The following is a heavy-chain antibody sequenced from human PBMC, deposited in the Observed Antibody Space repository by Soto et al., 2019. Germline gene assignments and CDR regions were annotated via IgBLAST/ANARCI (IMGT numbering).Heavy chain of an antibody. D-gene: IGHD3-16*01. CDR1: GGSLSLYY. J-gene: IGHJ6*02. V-gene: IGHV4-59*01. Sequence: SETLSLTCTVSGGSLSLYYWSWVRQFPGKGLEWIGYIYYNGSANYNPSLRSRVTIAIDTSKNQFSLRLTSMTAADTAVYYCARDGGEIWNKNYYYSGMDVWGQGTTVTVSS. CDR2: IYYNGSA. CDR3: ARDGGEIWNKNYYYSGMDV.